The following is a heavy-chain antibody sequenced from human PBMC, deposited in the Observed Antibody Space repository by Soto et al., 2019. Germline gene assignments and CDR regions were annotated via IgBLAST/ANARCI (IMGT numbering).Heavy chain of an antibody. CDR3: AMEYCSSTSCYRDY. D-gene: IGHD2-2*02. J-gene: IGHJ4*02. V-gene: IGHV1-69*02. Sequence: QVQLVQSGAEVKKPGSSVKVSCKASGGTFSSYTISWVRQAPGQGLEWMGRIIPILGIANYAQKFQGRVTITADKSTSTSYMELSRLRAADTAVYYCAMEYCSSTSCYRDYWGQGTLVTVSS. CDR2: IIPILGIA. CDR1: GGTFSSYT.